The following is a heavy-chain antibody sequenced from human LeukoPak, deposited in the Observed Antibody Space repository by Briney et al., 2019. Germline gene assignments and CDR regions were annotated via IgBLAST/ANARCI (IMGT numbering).Heavy chain of an antibody. CDR1: GFTFSSYG. Sequence: GGSLRLSCAASGFTFSSYGMHWVRQAPGKELEWVAFIRYDGSNKYYADSVKGRFTISRDNSKNTLYLQMNSLRAEDTAVYYCAKEDTLTTVYFDYWGQGTPVTVSS. J-gene: IGHJ4*02. V-gene: IGHV3-30*02. CDR3: AKEDTLTTVYFDY. CDR2: IRYDGSNK. D-gene: IGHD4-17*01.